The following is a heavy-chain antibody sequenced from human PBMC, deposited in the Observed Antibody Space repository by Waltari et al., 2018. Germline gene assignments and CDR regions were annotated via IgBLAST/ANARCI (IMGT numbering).Heavy chain of an antibody. J-gene: IGHJ6*02. CDR1: GGTFSSYA. D-gene: IGHD1-26*01. Sequence: QVQLVQSGAEVKKPGSSVKVSCKASGGTFSSYAISWVRQAPGQGLEWMGGIIPIFGTANYAQKCQGRVTITADDSTSTAYMELGSLRSEDTAVYYCARDRSGSYYHYYYGMDVWGQGTTVTVS. CDR2: IIPIFGTA. CDR3: ARDRSGSYYHYYYGMDV. V-gene: IGHV1-69*13.